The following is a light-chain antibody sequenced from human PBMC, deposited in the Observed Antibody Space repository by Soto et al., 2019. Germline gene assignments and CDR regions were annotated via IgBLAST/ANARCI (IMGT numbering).Light chain of an antibody. V-gene: IGKV3-11*01. CDR1: QSVRNY. Sequence: EIVLKQSPATLSLSPGETATLSCRASQSVRNYLAWYQQKPGQAPRLLIYDASNRATGIPARFSGTGSGTDFTLTISRLEPEDFAVYYCQHYVSPPITFGQGTKVDIK. CDR3: QHYVSPPIT. CDR2: DAS. J-gene: IGKJ1*01.